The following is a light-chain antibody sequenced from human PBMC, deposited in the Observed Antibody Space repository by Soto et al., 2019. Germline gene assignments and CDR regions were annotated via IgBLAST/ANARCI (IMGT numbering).Light chain of an antibody. Sequence: EIVLAQSPDTLSLSPGERAILSCRAGQTVSGTYLAWYQQKPGQAPRLLIYGSSFRASGIPDRFSGSGPGTEFTLTITSLEPEDFAVYYCQQYGYSPRTFGQGTKLEMK. CDR2: GSS. J-gene: IGKJ2*01. CDR3: QQYGYSPRT. CDR1: QTVSGTY. V-gene: IGKV3-20*01.